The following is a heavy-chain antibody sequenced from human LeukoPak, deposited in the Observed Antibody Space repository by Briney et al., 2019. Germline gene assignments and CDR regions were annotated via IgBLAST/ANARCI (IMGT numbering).Heavy chain of an antibody. CDR2: ISGSGGNT. D-gene: IGHD3-22*01. CDR1: GITLSNYG. V-gene: IGHV3-23*01. J-gene: IGHJ4*02. Sequence: GGSLRLSCAVSGITLSNYGMSWVRQAPGKGLEWVSGISGSGGNTYYADSVKGRFTISRDNSKNTLYLQMNSLRAEDTAVYFCARRGVVIRVILVGFHKEAYYFDSWGQGALVTASS. CDR3: ARRGVVIRVILVGFHKEAYYFDS.